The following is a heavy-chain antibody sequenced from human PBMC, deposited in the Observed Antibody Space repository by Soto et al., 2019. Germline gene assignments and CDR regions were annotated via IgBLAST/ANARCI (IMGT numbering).Heavy chain of an antibody. CDR3: AREVSCSGGSCIDY. CDR2: IYYSGST. Sequence: SETLSLTCTVSGGSISSYYWSWIRQPPGKGLEWIGYIYYSGSTNYNPSLKSRVTISVDTSKNQFSLKLSSVTAADTAVYYCAREVSCSGGSCIDYWGQGTLVTVSS. CDR1: GGSISSYY. J-gene: IGHJ4*02. D-gene: IGHD2-15*01. V-gene: IGHV4-59*01.